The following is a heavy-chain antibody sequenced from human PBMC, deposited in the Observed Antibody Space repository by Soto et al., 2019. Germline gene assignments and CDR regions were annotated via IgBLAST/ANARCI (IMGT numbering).Heavy chain of an antibody. CDR3: ARDVRQLVDY. CDR2: ISTSGSST. D-gene: IGHD6-13*01. CDR1: GFTFSDYY. Sequence: QVPLVESGGGMVKPGGSLRLSCIASGFTFSDYYMSWIRQAPGKGLEWVSYISTSGSSTKYADSVKGRFTISRANAKNSLYLQMNTLRAEDTAVYYCARDVRQLVDYWGQGTLVTVSS. J-gene: IGHJ4*02. V-gene: IGHV3-11*05.